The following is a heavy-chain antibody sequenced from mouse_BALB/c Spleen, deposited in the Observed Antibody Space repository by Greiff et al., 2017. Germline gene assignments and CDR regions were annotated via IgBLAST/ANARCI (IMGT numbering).Heavy chain of an antibody. V-gene: IGHV2-6-7*01. CDR3: ARALYYGNYYAMDY. CDR2: IWGDGST. Sequence: VMLVESGPGLVAPSQSLSITCTVSGFSLTGYGVNWVRQPPGKGLEWLGMIWGDGSTDYNSALKSRLSISKDNSKSQVFLKMNSLQTDDTARYYCARALYYGNYYAMDYWGQGTSVTVSS. CDR1: GFSLTGYG. J-gene: IGHJ4*01. D-gene: IGHD2-1*01.